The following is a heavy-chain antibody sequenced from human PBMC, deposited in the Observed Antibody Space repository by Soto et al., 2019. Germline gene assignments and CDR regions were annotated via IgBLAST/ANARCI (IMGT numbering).Heavy chain of an antibody. J-gene: IGHJ4*02. Sequence: LRLSCAASGFTFSSYAMHWVRQAPGKGLEWVALISSDGSDKYYADSVKGRFTISRDNSKNTLYLQMNSLRTEDTAVYYCARDLGGSLDYWGQGTLVTVSS. D-gene: IGHD1-26*01. CDR1: GFTFSSYA. V-gene: IGHV3-30-3*01. CDR2: ISSDGSDK. CDR3: ARDLGGSLDY.